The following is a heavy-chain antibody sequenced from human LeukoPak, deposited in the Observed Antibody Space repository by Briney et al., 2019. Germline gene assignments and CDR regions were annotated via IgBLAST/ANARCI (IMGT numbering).Heavy chain of an antibody. Sequence: SQTLSLTCTVSGGSISSGGYYWSWIRQPPGKGLEWIGYIYHSGSTYYNPSLKSRVTISVDRSKSQFSLKLSSVTAADTAVYYCARGGPNSSGWRIDYWGQGTLVAVSS. CDR3: ARGGPNSSGWRIDY. V-gene: IGHV4-30-2*01. CDR2: IYHSGST. CDR1: GGSISSGGYY. J-gene: IGHJ4*02. D-gene: IGHD6-19*01.